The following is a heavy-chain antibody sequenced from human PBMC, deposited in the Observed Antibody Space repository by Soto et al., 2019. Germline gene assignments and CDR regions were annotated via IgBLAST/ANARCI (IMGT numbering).Heavy chain of an antibody. CDR3: ARELTMVRGVMAAFDI. J-gene: IGHJ3*02. V-gene: IGHV3-21*01. CDR2: ISSSSSYI. CDR1: GFTFSSYS. Sequence: GSLRLSCAASGFTFSSYSMNWVRQAPGKGLEWVSSISSSSSYIYYADSVKGRFTISRDNAKNSLYLQMNSLRAEDTAVYYCARELTMVRGVMAAFDIWGQGTMVTVSS. D-gene: IGHD3-10*01.